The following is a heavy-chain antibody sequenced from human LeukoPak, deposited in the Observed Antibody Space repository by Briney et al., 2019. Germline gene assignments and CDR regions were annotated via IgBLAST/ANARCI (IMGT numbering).Heavy chain of an antibody. V-gene: IGHV1-2*02. J-gene: IGHJ4*02. D-gene: IGHD6-13*01. Sequence: ASVKVSCKASGYTFTAYYMHWVRQAPGHGLEWMGWINPNSGGTNYAQKFQGRVTMTRDTSISTAYMELSRLRSDDTAVYYCARAVYSSSWYGDYWGQGTLVTVSS. CDR1: GYTFTAYY. CDR3: ARAVYSSSWYGDY. CDR2: INPNSGGT.